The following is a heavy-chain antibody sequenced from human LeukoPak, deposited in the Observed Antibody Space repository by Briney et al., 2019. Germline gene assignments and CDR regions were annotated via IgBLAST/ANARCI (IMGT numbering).Heavy chain of an antibody. Sequence: GESLKISCKGSGYPFNNRWIAWVRQKPGKGLEWMGIIYPGDSDTRYSPSFQGQVTISADKSISTAYLQWSSLKASDTAMYYCARRLWYHGGAFDIWGQGTMVTVSS. CDR2: IYPGDSDT. CDR1: GYPFNNRW. CDR3: ARRLWYHGGAFDI. J-gene: IGHJ3*02. V-gene: IGHV5-51*01. D-gene: IGHD2-21*01.